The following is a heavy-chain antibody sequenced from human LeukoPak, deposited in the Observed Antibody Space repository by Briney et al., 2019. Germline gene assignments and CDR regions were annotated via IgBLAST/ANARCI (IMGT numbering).Heavy chain of an antibody. CDR1: GGSVSSGTYY. CDR3: ARGGPRIQLWLRGYFQH. Sequence: SETLSLTCTVSGGSVSSGTYYWSWIRQPPGTRLEWIGYIYYSGTTNYNPSFKSRVTMSVDTSKNQFSLKLSSVTAADTAVYYCARGGPRIQLWLRGYFQHWGQGTLVTVSS. V-gene: IGHV4-61*01. CDR2: IYYSGTT. D-gene: IGHD5-18*01. J-gene: IGHJ1*01.